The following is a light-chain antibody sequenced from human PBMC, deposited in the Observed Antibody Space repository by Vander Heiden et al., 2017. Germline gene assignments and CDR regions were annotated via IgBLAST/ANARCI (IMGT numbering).Light chain of an antibody. Sequence: QSALTQPPSASGSPGHSVTVSCTATTSDVVAYNYVTWYQQHPGKAPKRIIYEETKGPSGVPDRFSASKSGDTASLTVSGLQAEDEADYYCSSHAGSKNYAFGTGTKVTVL. CDR1: TSDVVAYNY. CDR3: SSHAGSKNYA. CDR2: EET. V-gene: IGLV2-8*01. J-gene: IGLJ1*01.